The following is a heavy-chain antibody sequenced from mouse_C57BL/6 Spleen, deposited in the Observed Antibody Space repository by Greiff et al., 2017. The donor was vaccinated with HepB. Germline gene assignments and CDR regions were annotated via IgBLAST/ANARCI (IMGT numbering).Heavy chain of an antibody. CDR3: APYDYDDWFAY. CDR2: ISSGSSTI. CDR1: GFTFSDYG. J-gene: IGHJ3*01. D-gene: IGHD2-4*01. V-gene: IGHV5-17*01. Sequence: EVKVVESGGGLVKPGGSLKLSCAASGFTFSDYGMHWVRQAPEKGLEWVAYISSGSSTIYYADTVKGRFTISRDNAKNTLFLQMTSLRSEDTAMYYCAPYDYDDWFAYWGQGTLVTVSA.